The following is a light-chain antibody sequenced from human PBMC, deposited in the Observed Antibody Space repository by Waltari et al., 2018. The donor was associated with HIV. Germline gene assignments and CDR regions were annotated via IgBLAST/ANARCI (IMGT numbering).Light chain of an antibody. CDR3: QQYIEWPLT. CDR2: AAT. V-gene: IGKV3-15*01. CDR1: QSISGN. J-gene: IGKJ1*01. Sequence: EIVMTQSPVTLSVSPGQRATLSCMASQSISGNIAWYQQKPGQAPRLLIFAATTRATNVPARFSGSGFGTEFTLSISDLQSEDFAIYHCQQYIEWPLTFGQGTKVEVK.